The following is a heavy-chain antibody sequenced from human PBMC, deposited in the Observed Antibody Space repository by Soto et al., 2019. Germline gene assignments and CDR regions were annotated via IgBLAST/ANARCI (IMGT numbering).Heavy chain of an antibody. CDR3: ARGGGEVQAAMGFDY. CDR2: ISAYNGNT. Sequence: QGQLVQSGAEVKKPGASVKVSCKASGYTFTSYGIIWVRQAPGQRLEWMGWISAYNGNTNYAQKHQGRVIMTADTSTSTDKMEMRSLRADDTAVYYCARGGGEVQAAMGFDYWGQGTLVTVSS. V-gene: IGHV1-18*01. CDR1: GYTFTSYG. J-gene: IGHJ4*02. D-gene: IGHD2-2*01.